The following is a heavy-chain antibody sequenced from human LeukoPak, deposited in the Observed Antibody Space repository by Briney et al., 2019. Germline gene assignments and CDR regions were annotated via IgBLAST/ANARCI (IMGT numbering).Heavy chain of an antibody. CDR2: ISWNSGSI. J-gene: IGHJ4*02. Sequence: PGGSLRLSCAASGFTFDDYAMPWVRQAPGKGLEWVSGISWNSGSIGYADSVKGRFTISRDNAKNSLYLQMNSLRAEDTALYYCAKAYCSSTSCYIDYWGQGTLVTVSS. CDR3: AKAYCSSTSCYIDY. V-gene: IGHV3-9*01. D-gene: IGHD2-2*01. CDR1: GFTFDDYA.